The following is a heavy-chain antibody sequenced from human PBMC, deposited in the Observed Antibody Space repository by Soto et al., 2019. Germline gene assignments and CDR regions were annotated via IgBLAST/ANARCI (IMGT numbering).Heavy chain of an antibody. Sequence: ASVKVSCKASGYTFTSYYMHWVRQAPGQGLEWMGIINPSGGSTSYAQKFQGRVTMTRDTSTSTVYMELSSLRSEDTAVYYCARHQRQITMVRGVIIPVDEPGRMDVWGQGTTVTVSS. D-gene: IGHD3-10*01. CDR1: GYTFTSYY. CDR2: INPSGGST. V-gene: IGHV1-46*01. CDR3: ARHQRQITMVRGVIIPVDEPGRMDV. J-gene: IGHJ6*02.